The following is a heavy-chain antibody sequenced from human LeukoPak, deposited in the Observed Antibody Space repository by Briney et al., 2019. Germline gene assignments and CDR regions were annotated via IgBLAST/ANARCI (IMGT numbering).Heavy chain of an antibody. J-gene: IGHJ4*02. Sequence: SETLSLTCTVSGGSISDYYYSWIRQPPGKGLEWIGYIHYSGSTNYNPSLKSRVTISIDTSKNQFALKLSSVTAADTAVYYCARQGVATAIDYWGQGTLVTVSS. V-gene: IGHV4-59*12. CDR2: IHYSGST. D-gene: IGHD2-21*02. CDR3: ARQGVATAIDY. CDR1: GGSISDYY.